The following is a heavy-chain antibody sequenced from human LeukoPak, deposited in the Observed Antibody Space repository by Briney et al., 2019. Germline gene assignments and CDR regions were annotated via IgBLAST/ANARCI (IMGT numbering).Heavy chain of an antibody. D-gene: IGHD4-23*01. Sequence: PSETLSLTCTVSGGSISSYYWSWIRQPPGEGLEWIGYIYYSGSTNYNPSLKSRVTISVDTSKNQFSLKLSSVTAADTAVYYCARTRSTVVKYFDLWGRGTLVTVSS. J-gene: IGHJ2*01. CDR1: GGSISSYY. CDR2: IYYSGST. V-gene: IGHV4-59*01. CDR3: ARTRSTVVKYFDL.